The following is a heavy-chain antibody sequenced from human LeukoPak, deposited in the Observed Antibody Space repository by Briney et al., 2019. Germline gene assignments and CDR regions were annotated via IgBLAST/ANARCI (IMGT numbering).Heavy chain of an antibody. Sequence: GGSLRLSCAASGFTFSSYAMSWVRQAPGKGLEWVSAISGSGGSTYYADSVKGRFTISRDNSKNTLYLQMNSLRAEDTAVYYCARVRSIAVAGYFDYWGQGTLVTVSS. D-gene: IGHD6-19*01. V-gene: IGHV3-23*01. CDR1: GFTFSSYA. CDR2: ISGSGGST. CDR3: ARVRSIAVAGYFDY. J-gene: IGHJ4*02.